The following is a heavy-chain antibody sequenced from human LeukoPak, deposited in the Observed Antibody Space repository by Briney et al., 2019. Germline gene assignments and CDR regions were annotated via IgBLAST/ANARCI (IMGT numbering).Heavy chain of an antibody. V-gene: IGHV4-34*01. CDR3: ARGQYQKGYYYYYGMDV. CDR2: INHSGST. CDR1: GGSFSGYY. Sequence: SETLSLTCAVYGGSFSGYYWSWIRQPPGKGLEWIGEINHSGSTNYNPSLKSRVTISVDTSKNQFSLKLSSVTAADTAVHYCARGQYQKGYYYYYGMDVWGQGTTVTVSS. J-gene: IGHJ6*02. D-gene: IGHD2-2*01.